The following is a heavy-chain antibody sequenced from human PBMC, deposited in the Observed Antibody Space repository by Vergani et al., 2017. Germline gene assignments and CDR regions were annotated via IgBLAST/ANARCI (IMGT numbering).Heavy chain of an antibody. CDR3: ARVGPYYDDSSGYYDY. D-gene: IGHD3-22*01. CDR2: IYTSGTT. CDR1: GGSISSYY. J-gene: IGHJ4*02. Sequence: QVQLQESGPGLVKPSENLSLTFTVSGGSISSYYWSWLRPPAGKGLAWIGRIYTSGTTHYNPSLKSRVTMSVDTSKNQFSLKLSSVTAADTAVYYCARVGPYYDDSSGYYDYWGQGTLVTVSS. V-gene: IGHV4-4*07.